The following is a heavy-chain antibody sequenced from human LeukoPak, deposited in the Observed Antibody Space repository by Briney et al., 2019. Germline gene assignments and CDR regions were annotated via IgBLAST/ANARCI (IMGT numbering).Heavy chain of an antibody. D-gene: IGHD3-22*01. CDR3: ARDVDSSGYLDY. CDR1: GFTFSSYE. V-gene: IGHV3-48*03. Sequence: PGGSLRLSCAASGFTFSSYEMNWVRQAPGKGLEWVSYISSSGSNIYYADSVKGRSTISRDNAKNSLYLQMNSLRAEDTAVYYCARDVDSSGYLDYWGQGTLVTVSS. J-gene: IGHJ4*02. CDR2: ISSSGSNI.